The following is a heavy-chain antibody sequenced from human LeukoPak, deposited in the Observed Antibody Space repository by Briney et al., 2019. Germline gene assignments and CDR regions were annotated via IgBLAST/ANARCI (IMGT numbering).Heavy chain of an antibody. CDR2: INPNSGGT. J-gene: IGHJ4*02. CDR1: GYTFTGYY. D-gene: IGHD3-22*01. V-gene: IGHV1-2*02. CDR3: ARVRRYYDSSGYSEYYFDY. Sequence: ASVKVSCKASGYTFTGYYMHWVRQAPGQGLEWMGWINPNSGGTNYAQKFQGRVTMTRVTSISTAYMELSRLGSDDTAVYYCARVRRYYDSSGYSEYYFDYWGQGTLVTVSS.